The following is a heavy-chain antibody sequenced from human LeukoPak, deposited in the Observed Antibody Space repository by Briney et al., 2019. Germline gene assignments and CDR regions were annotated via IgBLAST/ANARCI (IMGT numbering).Heavy chain of an antibody. CDR1: GFTFSSYA. CDR3: ARIGSGFHFDY. J-gene: IGHJ4*02. V-gene: IGHV3-23*01. D-gene: IGHD6-19*01. CDR2: ISGSGGST. Sequence: GGSLRLSCAASGFTFSSYAMSWVRQAPGKGLEWVSGISGSGGSTYYADSVKGRFTISRDNSKNTLYLQMNSLRGEDTAVYYCARIGSGFHFDYWGQGTLVTVSS.